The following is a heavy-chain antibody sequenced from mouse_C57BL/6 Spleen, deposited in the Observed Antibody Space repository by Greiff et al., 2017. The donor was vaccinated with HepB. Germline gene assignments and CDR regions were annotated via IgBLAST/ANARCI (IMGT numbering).Heavy chain of an antibody. CDR1: GYTFTSYW. J-gene: IGHJ2*01. CDR3: AADSSCYFDY. CDR2: IYPGSGST. Sequence: QVQLQQPGAELVKPWASVKMSCKASGYTFTSYWITWVKQRPGQGLEWIGDIYPGSGSTNYNEKFKSKATLTVDTSSRTAYMRLSSLTSEDSAVYYCAADSSCYFDYWGQGTTLTVSS. D-gene: IGHD3-2*02. V-gene: IGHV1-55*01.